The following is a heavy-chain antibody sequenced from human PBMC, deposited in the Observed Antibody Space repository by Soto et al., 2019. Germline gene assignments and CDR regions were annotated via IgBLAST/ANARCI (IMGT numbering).Heavy chain of an antibody. CDR2: ISYDGSNK. D-gene: IGHD6-13*01. J-gene: IGHJ6*02. Sequence: GGSLRLSCAASGFTFSSYGMHWVRQAPGKGLEWVAVISYDGSNKYYADSVKGRFTISRDNSKNTLYLQMNSLRAEDTAVYYCAKARSIAAAGTRNNYYYGMDVWGQGTTVTVSS. V-gene: IGHV3-30*18. CDR1: GFTFSSYG. CDR3: AKARSIAAAGTRNNYYYGMDV.